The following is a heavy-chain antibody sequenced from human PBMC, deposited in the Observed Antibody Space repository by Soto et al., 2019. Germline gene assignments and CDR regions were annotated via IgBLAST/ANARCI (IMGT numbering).Heavy chain of an antibody. V-gene: IGHV4-59*08. CDR1: GGSISSYY. CDR2: VHHSWGS. CDR3: ARQGFGPLHGLVDV. J-gene: IGHJ6*02. D-gene: IGHD3-10*01. Sequence: QVQLQESGPGLVKPSETLSLSCTVSGGSISSYYWSWFRQSPGKRMEWIRYVHHSWGSSYHPSLQSRVAISLDTSKSQFSLKVTSVTATDTAVYYCARQGFGPLHGLVDVWGQGTTVTVSS.